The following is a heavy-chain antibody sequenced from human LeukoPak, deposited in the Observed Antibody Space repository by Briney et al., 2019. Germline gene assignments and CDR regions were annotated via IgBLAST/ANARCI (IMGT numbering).Heavy chain of an antibody. CDR1: GYTFTGYY. CDR2: INPNSGGT. D-gene: IGHD6-13*01. CDR3: ARSIAAAGTDY. J-gene: IGHJ4*02. Sequence: ASVKVSCKASGYTFTGYYMYWVRQAPGQGLEWMGWINPNSGGTNYAQKFQGRVALTRDTSISTAYMELSRLRSDDTAVYYCARSIAAAGTDYWGQGTLVTVSS. V-gene: IGHV1-2*02.